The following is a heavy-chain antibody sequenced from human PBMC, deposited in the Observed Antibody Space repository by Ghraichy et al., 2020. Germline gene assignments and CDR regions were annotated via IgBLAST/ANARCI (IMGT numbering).Heavy chain of an antibody. CDR2: ISAYNGNT. CDR3: ARSGYYYGSGEHGWFDP. Sequence: ASVKVSCKASGYTFTSYGISWVRQAPGQGLEWMGWISAYNGNTNYAQKLQGRVTMTTDTSTSTAYMELRSLRSDDTAVYYCARSGYYYGSGEHGWFDPWGQGTLVTVSS. V-gene: IGHV1-18*01. D-gene: IGHD3-10*01. CDR1: GYTFTSYG. J-gene: IGHJ5*02.